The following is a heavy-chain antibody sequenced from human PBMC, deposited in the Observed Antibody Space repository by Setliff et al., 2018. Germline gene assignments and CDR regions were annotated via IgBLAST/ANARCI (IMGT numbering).Heavy chain of an antibody. CDR2: IYQSGTT. V-gene: IGHV4-4*02. D-gene: IGHD3-10*01. CDR1: GESIRSNNW. J-gene: IGHJ4*02. CDR3: ARAPGRNIRGDY. Sequence: SETLSLTCTVSGESIRSNNWWNWVRQPPGKGLEWIGDIYQSGTTNYNPSLKSRVTISXXXSKNQFSLXLKSVTAADTAVYYCARAPGRNIRGDYWGQGALVTVSS.